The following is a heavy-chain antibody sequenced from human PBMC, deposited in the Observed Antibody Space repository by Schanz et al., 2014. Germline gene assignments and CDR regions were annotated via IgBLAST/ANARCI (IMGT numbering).Heavy chain of an antibody. V-gene: IGHV3-21*01. CDR3: ARDSRPNYDFLTAYYSIDY. Sequence: EVQLVESGGGLVKPGGSLRLSCEASEFTFSIYKMNWVRQAPGKGLEWVSSISSSGSYIHYADSVKGRFTISRDNAKNTLYLQMNSLRAEDTAVYYCARDSRPNYDFLTAYYSIDYWGQGTLVTVSS. D-gene: IGHD3-9*01. CDR1: EFTFSIYK. J-gene: IGHJ4*02. CDR2: ISSSGSYI.